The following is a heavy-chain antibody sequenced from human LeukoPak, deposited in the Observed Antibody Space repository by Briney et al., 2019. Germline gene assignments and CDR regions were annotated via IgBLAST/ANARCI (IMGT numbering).Heavy chain of an antibody. D-gene: IGHD2-2*02. CDR1: GFTFSSYA. J-gene: IGHJ4*02. CDR3: AKRYCSSTSCYTDY. Sequence: GGSLRLSCAASGFTFSSYAMTWVRQAPGKGLEWVSAISGGGGSTYYADSVKGRFTISRDNSKNTLYLQMNSLRAEDTAVYYCAKRYCSSTSCYTDYWGQGTLVTVFS. V-gene: IGHV3-23*01. CDR2: ISGGGGST.